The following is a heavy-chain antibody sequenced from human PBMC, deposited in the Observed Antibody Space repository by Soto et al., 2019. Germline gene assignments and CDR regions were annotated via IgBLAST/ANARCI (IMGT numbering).Heavy chain of an antibody. V-gene: IGHV3-21*01. J-gene: IGHJ4*02. D-gene: IGHD2-15*01. CDR1: GFTFSSYS. CDR3: ARDVCSCGSCCSFDY. Sequence: GSLRLSCAASGFTFSSYSMTWVRQAPGKGLEWVSSISSSSSYLYYADSVKGRFTISRDNAKNSLYLQVNGLRAEYTAVYYCARDVCSCGSCCSFDYWGQGDQVTVAS. CDR2: ISSSSSYL.